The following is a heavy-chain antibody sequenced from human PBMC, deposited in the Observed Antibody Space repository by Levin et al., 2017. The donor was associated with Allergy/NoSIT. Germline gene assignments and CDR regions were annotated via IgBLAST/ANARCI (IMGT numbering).Heavy chain of an antibody. CDR3: ARGKCCTNGFCYYSGMDA. CDR2: MNPNSGNT. CDR1: GYTFTSYD. D-gene: IGHD2-8*01. Sequence: ASVKVSCKASGYTFTSYDINWVRQATGQGLEWMGWMNPNSGNTGYAQKFQGRVTMTRNTSISTAYMELSSLRSEDTAVYYCARGKCCTNGFCYYSGMDAWGQGTPVTVSS. V-gene: IGHV1-8*01. J-gene: IGHJ6*02.